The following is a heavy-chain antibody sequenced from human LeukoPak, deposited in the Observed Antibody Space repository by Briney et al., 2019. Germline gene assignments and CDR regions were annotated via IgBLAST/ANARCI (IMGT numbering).Heavy chain of an antibody. CDR3: ARTKYYYDSSGYYYADRAGPGKAIAFDI. CDR2: INHSGST. J-gene: IGHJ3*02. D-gene: IGHD3-22*01. CDR1: GGSFSGYY. Sequence: SETLSLTCAVYGGSFSGYYWSWIRQPPGKGLEWIGEINHSGSTNYNPSLKSRVTISVDTSKNQFSLKLSSVTAADTAVYYCARTKYYYDSSGYYYADRAGPGKAIAFDIWGHGTMVTVSS. V-gene: IGHV4-34*01.